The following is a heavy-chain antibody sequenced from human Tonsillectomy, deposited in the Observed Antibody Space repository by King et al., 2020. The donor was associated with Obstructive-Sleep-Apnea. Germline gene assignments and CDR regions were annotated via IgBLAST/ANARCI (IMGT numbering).Heavy chain of an antibody. J-gene: IGHJ6*02. D-gene: IGHD6-13*01. CDR3: ARQAAAGTNYYYYGMDV. CDR2: IYPGDSDT. Sequence: GQLVQSGAEVKKPGESLKISCKGSGYIFTSYWIGWVRQMPGKGLEWMGIIYPGDSDTRYSPSFQGQVTISADKSISTAYLQWSSLKASDTAMYYCARQAAAGTNYYYYGMDVWGQGTTVTVSS. V-gene: IGHV5-51*01. CDR1: GYIFTSYW.